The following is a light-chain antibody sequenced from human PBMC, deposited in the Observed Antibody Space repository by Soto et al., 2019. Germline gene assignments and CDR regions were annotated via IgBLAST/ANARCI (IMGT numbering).Light chain of an antibody. J-gene: IGKJ4*01. CDR3: QQTYTIPFT. V-gene: IGKV1-39*01. CDR2: GAS. CDR1: LSITNY. Sequence: DIPMTQSPSSLSASVGDRVTITCRANLSITNYLHWYQQKSGRVPKLLIYGASNLQGGVPSRFSGRGSGTDFSLTINSLRLEDFATYFCQQTYTIPFTFGGGTKVEIE.